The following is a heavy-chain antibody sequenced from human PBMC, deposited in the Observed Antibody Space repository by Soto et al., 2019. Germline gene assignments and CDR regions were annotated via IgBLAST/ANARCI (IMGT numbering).Heavy chain of an antibody. CDR1: GGTISSIKW. D-gene: IGHD6-19*01. CDR2: IYHSGST. V-gene: IGHV4-4*02. J-gene: IGHJ4*02. CDR3: AREQNYIAVDEMGFDY. Sequence: LASAVSGGTISSIKWGGGVRQTPGKGLEWIGEIYHSGSTNYNPSLKSRVTISVDKSKNQFSLKLSSVTAADTAVYYCAREQNYIAVDEMGFDYWGQGNLVTVSS.